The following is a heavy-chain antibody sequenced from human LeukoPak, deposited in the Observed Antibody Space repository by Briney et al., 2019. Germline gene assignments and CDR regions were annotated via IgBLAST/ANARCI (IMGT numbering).Heavy chain of an antibody. CDR2: IDHSGST. CDR1: GESFSGFY. D-gene: IGHD3-16*01. J-gene: IGHJ6*03. Sequence: KSSETLSLTCALYGESFSGFYWSWIRQPPGKGLEWIGEIDHSGSTNYNPSLKSRVTISRDTSKNQFSLKLNSVTVADSAVYFCARARGDSPRIDYYMDVWGKGTTVTVSS. CDR3: ARARGDSPRIDYYMDV. V-gene: IGHV4-34*01.